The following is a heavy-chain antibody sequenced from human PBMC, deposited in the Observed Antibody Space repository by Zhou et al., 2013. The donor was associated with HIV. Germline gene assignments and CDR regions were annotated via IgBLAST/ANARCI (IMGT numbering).Heavy chain of an antibody. Sequence: QVQLEQSGAEVKNPGSSVKVSCKTSGGTFSSHGISWVRQTPGQGLEWMGRIIPILGIANYAQKFQGRVTITADKSTSTAYMELSSLRSEDTAVYYCARDSLRADAFDIWGQGTMVTVSS. CDR2: IIPILGIA. CDR3: ARDSLRADAFDI. CDR1: GGTFSSHG. J-gene: IGHJ3*02. V-gene: IGHV1-69*04.